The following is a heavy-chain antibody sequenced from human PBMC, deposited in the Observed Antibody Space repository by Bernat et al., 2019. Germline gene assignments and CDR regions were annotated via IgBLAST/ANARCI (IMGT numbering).Heavy chain of an antibody. Sequence: EVQLVESGGDLVQPGGSLRLSCSAPGFTFSSYPMYWVRQAPGKGLEYVSAIGNNGANTYYAASVKGRFAISRENSKNTLYLQMSSLRAEDTAVYYCVKGVGTMVRDGVDVWGQGITVTVFS. CDR2: IGNNGANT. CDR3: VKGVGTMVRDGVDV. J-gene: IGHJ6*02. D-gene: IGHD3-10*01. CDR1: GFTFSSYP. V-gene: IGHV3-64D*06.